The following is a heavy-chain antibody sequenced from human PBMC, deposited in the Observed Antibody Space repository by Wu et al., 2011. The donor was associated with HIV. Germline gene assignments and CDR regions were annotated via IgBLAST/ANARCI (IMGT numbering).Heavy chain of an antibody. CDR3: ARGTRVAVLLGSWFHP. D-gene: IGHD2-15*01. CDR1: GGPLSSYA. J-gene: IGHJ5*02. Sequence: QVQXVQSGPEVKKPGSSVKVSCKASGGPLSSYAFSWVRQAPGQGLEWLGRIIPIFDTPNYAQKFQGRVTITTDESTSTAYMELNSLNSEDTAVYFCARGTRVAVLLGSWFHPWGQGTPVIVSS. V-gene: IGHV1-69*05. CDR2: IIPIFDTP.